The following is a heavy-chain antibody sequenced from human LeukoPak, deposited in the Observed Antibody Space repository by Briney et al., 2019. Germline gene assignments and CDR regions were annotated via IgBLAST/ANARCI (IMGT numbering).Heavy chain of an antibody. CDR1: GFTFSSYA. D-gene: IGHD4-23*01. CDR2: ISGSGGST. CDR3: AKDLGATVVTPQDY. J-gene: IGHJ4*02. Sequence: PGGSLRLSCAASGFTFSSYAMSWVRQAPGKGLKWFSAISGSGGSTYHADSVKGRFTISRDNSKNTLYLQMNSLRAEDTAVYYCAKDLGATVVTPQDYWGQGTLVTVSS. V-gene: IGHV3-23*01.